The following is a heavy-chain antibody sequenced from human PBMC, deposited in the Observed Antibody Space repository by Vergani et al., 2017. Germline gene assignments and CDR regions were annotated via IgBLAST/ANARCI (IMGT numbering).Heavy chain of an antibody. V-gene: IGHV1-69*13. CDR2: IIPIFGRP. CDR3: ARRDITIFGVVIIRGYYYYGMDV. J-gene: IGHJ6*02. CDR1: GNTFSSYA. Sequence: QVQLVQSGAEVKRPGSSVKVSCKASGNTFSSYAINWVRQAPGQGLEWMGRIRIIPIFGRPNYAQMFQDRVTITADESTSTAYMELSSLRSEDTAVYYRARRDITIFGVVIIRGYYYYGMDVWGQGTTVTVSS. D-gene: IGHD3-3*01.